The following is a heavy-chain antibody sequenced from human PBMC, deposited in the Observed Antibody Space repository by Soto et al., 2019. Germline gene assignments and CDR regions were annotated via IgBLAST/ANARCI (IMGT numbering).Heavy chain of an antibody. V-gene: IGHV3-30*18. Sequence: QVQLVESGGGVVQPGRSLRLSCAASGFTFSSYGMHWVRQAPGKGLEWVAVISYDGSNKYYADSVKGRFTISRDNSKNTLYLQMNSLRAEDTAVYYCAKDLMAYDFWSGYYPYYYYGMDVWGQGTTVTVSS. CDR1: GFTFSSYG. D-gene: IGHD3-3*01. CDR2: ISYDGSNK. J-gene: IGHJ6*02. CDR3: AKDLMAYDFWSGYYPYYYYGMDV.